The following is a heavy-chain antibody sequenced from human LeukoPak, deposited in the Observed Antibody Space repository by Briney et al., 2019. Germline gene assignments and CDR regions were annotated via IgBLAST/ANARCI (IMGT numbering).Heavy chain of an antibody. D-gene: IGHD2-2*01. V-gene: IGHV1-69*01. CDR2: IIPIFGTA. CDR1: GGTFSSYA. Sequence: SVKVSCKASGGTFSSYAISWVREAPGQGLEWMGGIIPIFGTANYAQKFQGRVTITADESTSTAYMELSSLRSEDTAVYYCARESEVVPAAMGDYWGQGTLVTVSS. CDR3: ARESEVVPAAMGDY. J-gene: IGHJ4*02.